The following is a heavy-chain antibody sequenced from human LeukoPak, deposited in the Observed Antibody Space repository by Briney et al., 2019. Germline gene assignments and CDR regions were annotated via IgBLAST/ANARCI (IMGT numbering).Heavy chain of an antibody. CDR3: ARRNDYGGKLDY. J-gene: IGHJ4*02. CDR2: ISHSGGTI. Sequence: GGSLRLSCAASGFTFSEYSMSWVRQAPGKGLEGVSYISHSGGTIYYADSVKGRLTVSRDNAKNSLYLQVNSLRVEDTAVYYCARRNDYGGKLDYWGQGTLVTVSS. CDR1: GFTFSEYS. V-gene: IGHV3-11*01. D-gene: IGHD4-23*01.